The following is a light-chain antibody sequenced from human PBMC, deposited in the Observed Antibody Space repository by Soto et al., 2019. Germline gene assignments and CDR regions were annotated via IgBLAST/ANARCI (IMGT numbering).Light chain of an antibody. CDR1: QDIKNY. Sequence: DIQMTQSPSSLSAAMGDRVTITCRASQDIKNYLNWYQHKPGAAPKLLIFGSSNLESGVPARCSGRGAGTEFNFSISSLQSEDFATYYCQQGYSTTPITFGQGTRVDIK. CDR2: GSS. V-gene: IGKV1-39*01. J-gene: IGKJ5*01. CDR3: QQGYSTTPIT.